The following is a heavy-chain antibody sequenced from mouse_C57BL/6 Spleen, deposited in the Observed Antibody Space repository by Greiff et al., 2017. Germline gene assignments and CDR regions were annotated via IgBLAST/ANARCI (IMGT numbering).Heavy chain of an antibody. CDR1: GYTFPDYY. CDR2: IYPGSGNT. CDR3: ARWDYYGSLYAMDY. Sequence: QVQLQQSGAELVRPGASVKLSCKASGYTFPDYYINWVKQRPGQGLEWIARIYPGSGNTYYNEKFKGKATLTAEKSSSTAYMQLSSLTSEDSAVYFGARWDYYGSLYAMDYWGQGTSVTVSS. V-gene: IGHV1-76*01. J-gene: IGHJ4*01. D-gene: IGHD1-1*01.